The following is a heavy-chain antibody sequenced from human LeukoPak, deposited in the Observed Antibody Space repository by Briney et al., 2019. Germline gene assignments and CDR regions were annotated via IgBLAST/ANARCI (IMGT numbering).Heavy chain of an antibody. CDR3: AKDLSIPAAGTIDY. CDR2: ISCSGGST. V-gene: IGHV3-23*01. J-gene: IGHJ4*02. Sequence: GGSLRLSCAASGFTFSSYAMSWVRQAPGKGLEWVSPISCSGGSTYYADSVKGRFTISRDNSKNTLYLQMNSLRPEDTAVYYCAKDLSIPAAGTIDYWGQGTLVTVSS. D-gene: IGHD6-13*01. CDR1: GFTFSSYA.